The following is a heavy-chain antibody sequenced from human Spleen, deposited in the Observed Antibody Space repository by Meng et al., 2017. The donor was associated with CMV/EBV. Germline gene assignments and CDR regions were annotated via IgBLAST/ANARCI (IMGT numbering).Heavy chain of an antibody. V-gene: IGHV3-30*04. D-gene: IGHD3-9*01. Sequence: LSLTCAASGFTFSSYAMHWVRQAPGKGLEWVAVISYDGSNKYYADSVRGRFTISRDNSKKTVYLQMNSLRAEDTAVYYCAKVGLPLVPTYHFDSWGQGTLVTVSS. CDR1: GFTFSSYA. CDR2: ISYDGSNK. CDR3: AKVGLPLVPTYHFDS. J-gene: IGHJ4*02.